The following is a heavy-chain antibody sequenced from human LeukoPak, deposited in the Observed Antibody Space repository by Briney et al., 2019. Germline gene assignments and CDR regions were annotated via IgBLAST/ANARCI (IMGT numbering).Heavy chain of an antibody. CDR3: ARDLSNYYDSSGFDY. D-gene: IGHD3-22*01. V-gene: IGHV3-21*01. CDR2: ISSNNNYI. CDR1: GFTFRSYS. Sequence: GGSLRLSCAASGFTFRSYSMNWVRQAPGKGLEWVSYISSNNNYIYHADSVKGRFTISRDNAKNSLYLQMNSVRVEDTAVYYCARDLSNYYDSSGFDYWGQGTLVTVSS. J-gene: IGHJ4*02.